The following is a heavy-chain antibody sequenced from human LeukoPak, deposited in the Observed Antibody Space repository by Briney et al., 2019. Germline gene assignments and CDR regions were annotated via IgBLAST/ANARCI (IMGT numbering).Heavy chain of an antibody. V-gene: IGHV4-59*01. J-gene: IGHJ4*02. D-gene: IGHD3-22*01. CDR2: IYYSGST. CDR3: ARGKGSGYYSNFDY. Sequence: SETLSLTCTVSGGSISSYYWSWIRQPPGKGLEWIGYIYYSGSTNYNPPLKSRVAISVDTSKNQFSLKMSFVTAADTAVYYCARGKGSGYYSNFDYWGQGTLVTVSS. CDR1: GGSISSYY.